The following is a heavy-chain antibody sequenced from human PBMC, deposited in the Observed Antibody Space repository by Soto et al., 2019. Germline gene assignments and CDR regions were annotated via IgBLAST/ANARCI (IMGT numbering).Heavy chain of an antibody. CDR2: INAGNGNT. CDR3: AVPPTRAPGGSFDY. D-gene: IGHD1-26*01. CDR1: GYTFTSYA. J-gene: IGHJ4*02. V-gene: IGHV1-3*01. Sequence: QVQLVQSGAEVKKPGASVKVSCKASGYTFTSYAMHWVRQAPGQRLEWMGWINAGNGNTKYSQKFQGRVTITRDTAASTAYMELSSLRSEDTAVYYCAVPPTRAPGGSFDYWGQGTLVTVSS.